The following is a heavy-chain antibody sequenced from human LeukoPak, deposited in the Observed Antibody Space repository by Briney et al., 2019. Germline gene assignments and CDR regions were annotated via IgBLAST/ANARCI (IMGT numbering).Heavy chain of an antibody. J-gene: IGHJ4*02. CDR1: GDSISDYY. Sequence: PSETLSLTCTVSGDSISDYYWSWIRQPPGKGLEWIAYADYSGNTNYNPSLKNRVTIALDTSKNRFSLKVISVTAADTAVYYCARMAYYHDSSNYLYYFDYWGQGTLVTVSS. D-gene: IGHD3-22*01. CDR2: ADYSGNT. V-gene: IGHV4-59*01. CDR3: ARMAYYHDSSNYLYYFDY.